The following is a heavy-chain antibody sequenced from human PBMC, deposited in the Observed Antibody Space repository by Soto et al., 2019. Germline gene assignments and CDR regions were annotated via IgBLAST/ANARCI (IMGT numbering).Heavy chain of an antibody. V-gene: IGHV4-31*03. Sequence: SETLSLTCTVPGGSISSGGYYWSWIRQHPGKGLEWIGYIYYSGSTYYNPSLKSRVTISVDTSKNQFSLKLSSVTAADTAVYYCARATGNYDILTGYYNHYYFDYWGQGTLVTVSS. J-gene: IGHJ4*02. CDR1: GGSISSGGYY. D-gene: IGHD3-9*01. CDR3: ARATGNYDILTGYYNHYYFDY. CDR2: IYYSGST.